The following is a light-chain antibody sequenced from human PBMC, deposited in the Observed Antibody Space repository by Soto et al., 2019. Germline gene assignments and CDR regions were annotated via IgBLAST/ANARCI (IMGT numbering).Light chain of an antibody. CDR3: QQYVEGTPIT. CDR2: GAS. CDR1: QNVNNR. J-gene: IGKJ5*01. V-gene: IGKV3-20*01. Sequence: DIVLTQSPGSLSVFPGERASLSCRASQNVNNRLAWYQQKAGQAPRLLISGASSRATGIPDRFSGSGSGTDFTLTISRLESDDFALYYCQQYVEGTPITFGQGTRLEIK.